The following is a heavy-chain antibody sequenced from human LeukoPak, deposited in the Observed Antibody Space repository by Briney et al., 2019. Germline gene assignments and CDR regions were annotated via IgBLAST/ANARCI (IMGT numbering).Heavy chain of an antibody. J-gene: IGHJ4*02. V-gene: IGHV1-46*01. Sequence: ASVKVSCKASGYTFSSYHIHWVRQAPGQGLEWMGKINPSFNPGVDVTSYAQKFQGRVTMTRDISTNTVYMELSSLTSEDTAVYYCARAWESIAGYYFDYWGRGTLVTVSS. CDR3: ARAWESIAGYYFDY. CDR2: INPSFNPGVDVT. D-gene: IGHD1-26*01. CDR1: GYTFSSYH.